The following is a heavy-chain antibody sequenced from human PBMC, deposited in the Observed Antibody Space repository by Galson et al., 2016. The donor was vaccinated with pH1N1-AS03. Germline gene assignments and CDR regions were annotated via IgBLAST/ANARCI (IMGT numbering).Heavy chain of an antibody. V-gene: IGHV3-23*01. Sequence: SLRLSCAASGLRFSNHVMSWVRQAPGKGLHWVSTISDSGSTTYHGDSAKGRFTTSRDNSQNTLFLHMNSLRAEDTALYYCAKVNAEMDDAFDIWGRGTMVTVSS. CDR3: AKVNAEMDDAFDI. J-gene: IGHJ3*02. CDR2: ISDSGSTT. D-gene: IGHD5-24*01. CDR1: GLRFSNHV.